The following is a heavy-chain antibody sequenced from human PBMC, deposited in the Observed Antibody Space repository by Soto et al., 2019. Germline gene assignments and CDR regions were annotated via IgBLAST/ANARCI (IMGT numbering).Heavy chain of an antibody. J-gene: IGHJ6*02. CDR2: IIPIFGTA. CDR3: ARGGGFMVRGVFITGGSDYYYYGMDV. Sequence: QVQLVQSGAEVKKPGSSVKVSCKASGGTFSSYAISWVRQAPGQGLEWMGGIIPIFGTANYAQKFQGRVPITEEKSTSRAYMELSSVRAEDEAVYYCARGGGFMVRGVFITGGSDYYYYGMDVWGQGTTVTVSS. D-gene: IGHD3-10*01. CDR1: GGTFSSYA. V-gene: IGHV1-69*06.